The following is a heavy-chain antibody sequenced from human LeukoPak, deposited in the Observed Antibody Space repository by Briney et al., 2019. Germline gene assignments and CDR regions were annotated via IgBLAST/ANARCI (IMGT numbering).Heavy chain of an antibody. CDR1: GFNFSTYW. CDR3: TRSPSLGGSYWGFDY. V-gene: IGHV3-74*01. CDR2: LSPDGSSS. D-gene: IGHD1-26*01. J-gene: IGHJ4*02. Sequence: QPGGSLRLSCAASGFNFSTYWMHWVRQAPGKGLVWVSRLSPDGSSSIYADSVKGRFTVSRDNAKNTLYLQMNSLRADDTAVYYCTRSPSLGGSYWGFDYWGQGTLLTVSS.